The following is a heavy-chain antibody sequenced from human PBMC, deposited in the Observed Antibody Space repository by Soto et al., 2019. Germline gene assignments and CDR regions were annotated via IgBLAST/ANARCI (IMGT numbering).Heavy chain of an antibody. Sequence: PSETLSLTCRVSGASVSSETHFWTWIRQPPGKGLEWIGYVYRTGITNSNPALTSRVTVSADRSKNQFSLTLRSVTAADTAVYYCVRGDMSWTYCFDCWGPGIQVTVSS. D-gene: IGHD2-15*01. CDR2: VYRTGIT. J-gene: IGHJ4*02. V-gene: IGHV4-61*01. CDR1: GASVSSETHF. CDR3: VRGDMSWTYCFDC.